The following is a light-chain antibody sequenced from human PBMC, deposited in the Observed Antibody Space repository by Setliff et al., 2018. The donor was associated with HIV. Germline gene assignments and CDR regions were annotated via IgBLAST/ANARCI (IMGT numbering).Light chain of an antibody. J-gene: IGLJ1*01. CDR3: SSYTSSSLYV. V-gene: IGLV2-14*01. Sequence: QSALTQPASVSGSPGQSITISCTGTSSDIGVSKYVSWYQQHPGRAPKLMIFEVSNRPSGVSNRFSGSKSGNTASLTISGLQAEDEADYYCSSYTSSSLYVFGTGTKVTVL. CDR2: EVS. CDR1: SSDIGVSKY.